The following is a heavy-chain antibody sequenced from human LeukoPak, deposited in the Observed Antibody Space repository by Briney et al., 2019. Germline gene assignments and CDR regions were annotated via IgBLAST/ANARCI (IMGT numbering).Heavy chain of an antibody. D-gene: IGHD3-9*01. J-gene: IGHJ5*02. Sequence: ASVKVSCKASGYTFTSYGFNWVRQAPGQGLEWMGWISAYNGNTNSAQKFQGRVSMTTDTSTSTTYMELRSLRSDDTAVYYCARSAVMNYDILTSYSPSGFGPWGQGTLDTVSS. CDR2: ISAYNGNT. CDR3: ARSAVMNYDILTSYSPSGFGP. V-gene: IGHV1-18*01. CDR1: GYTFTSYG.